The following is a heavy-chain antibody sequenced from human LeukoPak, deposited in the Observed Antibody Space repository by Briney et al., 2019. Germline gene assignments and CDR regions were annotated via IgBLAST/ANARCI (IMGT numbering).Heavy chain of an antibody. D-gene: IGHD6-13*01. CDR3: ARGSYTSTYSFDY. V-gene: IGHV4-59*12. J-gene: IGHJ4*02. CDR1: GGSISNYY. CDR2: IYYSGST. Sequence: SETLSLTCTVSGGSISNYYWSWIRQPPGKGLEWIGYIYYSGSTNYNPSLKSRVTISVDTSKNQFSLKLSSVTAADTAVYYCARGSYTSTYSFDYWGQGTLVTVSS.